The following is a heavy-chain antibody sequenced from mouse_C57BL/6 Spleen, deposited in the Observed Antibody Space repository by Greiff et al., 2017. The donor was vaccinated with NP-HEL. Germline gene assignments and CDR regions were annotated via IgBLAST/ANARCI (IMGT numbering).Heavy chain of an antibody. V-gene: IGHV1-50*01. CDR1: GYTFTSYW. CDR2: IDPSDSYT. J-gene: IGHJ1*03. D-gene: IGHD2-5*01. CDR3: ATYSNYVGWYFDV. Sequence: QVQLQQPGAELVKPGASVKLSCKASGYTFTSYWMQWVKQRPGQGLEWIGEIDPSDSYTNYNQQFKGKATLTVDTSSSTAYMQLSSLTSEDSAVYYCATYSNYVGWYFDVWGTGTTVTVSS.